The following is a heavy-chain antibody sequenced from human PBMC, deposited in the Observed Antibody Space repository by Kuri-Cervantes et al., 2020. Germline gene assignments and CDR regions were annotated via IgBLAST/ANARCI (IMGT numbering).Heavy chain of an antibody. CDR1: GFTFTAYY. J-gene: IGHJ4*02. CDR2: IGPNSGGT. D-gene: IGHD3-22*01. Sequence: ASVKVSCKASGFTFTAYYIHWVRQAPGQGLEWMGGIGPNSGGTNYALRFQGRVTMNRDTSISTVYMELSRLRSDDTAVYHCAREGGPDGYYYDSRAEEGVDYWGQGTLVTVSS. CDR3: AREGGPDGYYYDSRAEEGVDY. V-gene: IGHV1-2*02.